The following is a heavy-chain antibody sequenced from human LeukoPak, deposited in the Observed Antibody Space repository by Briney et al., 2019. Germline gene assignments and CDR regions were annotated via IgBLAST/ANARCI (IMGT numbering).Heavy chain of an antibody. V-gene: IGHV3-48*01. J-gene: IGHJ3*02. CDR3: ARGVGAFEI. Sequence: GGSLRLSCAASGFTFSSYSMNWVRQAPGKGLEWVSYISGSSTTIDYADSVKGRFTISRDNAKNSLYLQMNSLRAEDTAAYYCARGVGAFEIWGQGTMVTVSS. CDR2: ISGSSTTI. D-gene: IGHD3-3*01. CDR1: GFTFSSYS.